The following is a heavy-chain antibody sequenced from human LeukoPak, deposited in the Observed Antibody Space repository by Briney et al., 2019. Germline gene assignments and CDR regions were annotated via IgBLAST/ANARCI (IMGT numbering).Heavy chain of an antibody. V-gene: IGHV4-34*01. CDR3: ARGPAAIYGWFDP. D-gene: IGHD2-2*02. Sequence: PSETLSLTCAVYGGSFSGYYWSWIRQPPGKGLEWIGEINHSGSTNYNPSLKSRVTISVDTSKNQFSLKLSSVTAADTAVYYCARGPAAIYGWFDPWGQGTLVTVSS. CDR2: INHSGST. J-gene: IGHJ5*02. CDR1: GGSFSGYY.